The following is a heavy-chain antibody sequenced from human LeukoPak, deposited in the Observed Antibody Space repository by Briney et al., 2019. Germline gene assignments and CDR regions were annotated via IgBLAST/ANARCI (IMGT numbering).Heavy chain of an antibody. V-gene: IGHV3-11*01. CDR1: GFTFSDYY. Sequence: GGSLRLSCAASGFTFSDYYMSWIRQAPGKGLEWVSYISSSGSTIYYADSVKGRFTISRDNAKNSLYLQTNSLRAEDTAVYYCARYYYDSSGYYDYYYYGMDVWGQGTTVTVSS. CDR2: ISSSGSTI. J-gene: IGHJ6*02. D-gene: IGHD3-22*01. CDR3: ARYYYDSSGYYDYYYYGMDV.